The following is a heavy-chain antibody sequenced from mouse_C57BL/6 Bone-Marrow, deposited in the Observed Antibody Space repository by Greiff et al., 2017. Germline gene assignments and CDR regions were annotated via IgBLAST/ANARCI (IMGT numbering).Heavy chain of an antibody. CDR1: GYTFTSYG. J-gene: IGHJ3*01. CDR3: ARGGYDYDEGTWFAY. Sequence: VQLQQSGAELARPGASVKLSCKASGYTFTSYGISWVKQRTGQGLEWIGEIYPRSGNTYYTEKFKGKATLTADKSSSTAYMELRSLTSEDSAVYFCARGGYDYDEGTWFAYWGQGTLVTVSA. CDR2: IYPRSGNT. D-gene: IGHD2-4*01. V-gene: IGHV1-81*01.